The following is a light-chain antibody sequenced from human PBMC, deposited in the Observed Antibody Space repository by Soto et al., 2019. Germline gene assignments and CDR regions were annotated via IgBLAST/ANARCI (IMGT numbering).Light chain of an antibody. V-gene: IGKV1-9*01. Sequence: IQLTKSPSSLSASVGDRLTITCRASQGISSYLAWSQQKPGKAPKLMIYSASTLQSGVPSRFSGSGSGTDFTLTISSLQPEDVATYYCQQLHSYPLTFGGGTKVDIK. CDR3: QQLHSYPLT. CDR2: SAS. J-gene: IGKJ4*01. CDR1: QGISSY.